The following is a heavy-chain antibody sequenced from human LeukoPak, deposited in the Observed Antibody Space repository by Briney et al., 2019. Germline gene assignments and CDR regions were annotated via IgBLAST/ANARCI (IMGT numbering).Heavy chain of an antibody. J-gene: IGHJ5*02. CDR1: RYTFTGYY. D-gene: IGHD3-10*01. CDR2: INPNSGGT. CDR3: ARDRGSGSYYNPEQNWFDP. Sequence: ASVKVSCKASRYTFTGYYVHWARQAPGQGLEWMGWINPNSGGTNYAQKFQGRVTMTRDTSISTAYMELGRLRSDDTAVYYCARDRGSGSYYNPEQNWFDPWGQGTLVTVSS. V-gene: IGHV1-2*02.